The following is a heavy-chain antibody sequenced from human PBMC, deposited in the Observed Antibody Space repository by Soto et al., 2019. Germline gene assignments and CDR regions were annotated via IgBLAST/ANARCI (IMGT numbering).Heavy chain of an antibody. Sequence: GGSLRLSCPASAFTLSSFAMSWDRQPPRKGLEWDSAISGSGASTYYADSVKGPLSLSTHTYKHPTYLQMNSLRAEDTAVYYCAKGEFDNSYNWNYGYFAYWGQGTLVTVSS. CDR3: AKGEFDNSYNWNYGYFAY. J-gene: IGHJ4*02. CDR1: AFTLSSFA. D-gene: IGHD1-7*01. V-gene: IGHV3-23*01. CDR2: ISGSGAST.